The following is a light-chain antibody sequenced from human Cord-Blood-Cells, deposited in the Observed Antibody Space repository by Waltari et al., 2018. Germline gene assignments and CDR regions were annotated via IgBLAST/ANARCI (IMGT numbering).Light chain of an antibody. CDR1: QSVSSSY. Sequence: EIVLPQSPGPLSLSPGERATLSCRASQSVSSSYLAWYQQKPGQAPRLLIYGASSRATGIPDRFSGSGSGTDFTLTISRLEPEDFAVYYCQQYGSSPQYTFGQGTKLEIK. CDR2: GAS. V-gene: IGKV3-20*01. J-gene: IGKJ2*01. CDR3: QQYGSSPQYT.